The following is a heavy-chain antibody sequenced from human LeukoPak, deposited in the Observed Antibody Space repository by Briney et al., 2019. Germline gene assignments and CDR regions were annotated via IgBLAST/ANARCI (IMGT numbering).Heavy chain of an antibody. CDR3: ARVSIAAAGTVFDP. D-gene: IGHD6-13*01. J-gene: IGHJ5*02. CDR2: INHSGST. CDR1: GGSFSGYY. V-gene: IGHV4-34*01. Sequence: PSETLSLTCAVYGGSFSGYYWSWIRRPPGKGLEWIGEINHSGSTNYNPSLKSRVTISVDTSKNQFSLKLSSVTAADTAVYYCARVSIAAAGTVFDPWGQGTLVTVSS.